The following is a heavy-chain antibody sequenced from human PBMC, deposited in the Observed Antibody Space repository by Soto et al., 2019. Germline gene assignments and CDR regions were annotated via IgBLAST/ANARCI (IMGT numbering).Heavy chain of an antibody. Sequence: SETLSLTCNVSGGPISSGDYYWSWIRQHPGKGLEWFGYIYHNGNTHYNPSLKSRVTISLDTSKNQFSLNLSSVIAADTAVYYCASEGSESYSFDHWGQGALVTVSS. D-gene: IGHD3-10*01. CDR2: IYHNGNT. CDR1: GGPISSGDYY. CDR3: ASEGSESYSFDH. V-gene: IGHV4-31*03. J-gene: IGHJ4*02.